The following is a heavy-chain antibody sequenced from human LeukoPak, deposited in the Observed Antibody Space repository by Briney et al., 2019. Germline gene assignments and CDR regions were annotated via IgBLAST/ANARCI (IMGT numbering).Heavy chain of an antibody. J-gene: IGHJ5*02. CDR3: AKDQQLVDLPVS. CDR2: ISGSGGST. Sequence: GGSLRLSCAASGFTFSSYGMSWVRQAPGKGLEWVSAISGSGGSTYYADSVKGRCTIYRDNSKNTLYLQMNSLRAEDTAVYYCAKDQQLVDLPVSWGQGTLVTVSS. CDR1: GFTFSSYG. D-gene: IGHD6-13*01. V-gene: IGHV3-23*01.